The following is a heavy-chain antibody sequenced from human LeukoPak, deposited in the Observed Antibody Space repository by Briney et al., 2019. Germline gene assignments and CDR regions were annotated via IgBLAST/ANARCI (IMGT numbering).Heavy chain of an antibody. J-gene: IGHJ4*03. Sequence: PSETLSLTCAVSGDSINSLDLWSWVRQPPGKGLEWIGEMYLSGTTHSNPSVKSRVTISIDKSKNQFFLNLSSVTAADTAVYYCAGLVGRYSSGLYYYYFDYWGQGTLVTVSS. V-gene: IGHV4-4*02. CDR1: GDSINSLDL. D-gene: IGHD3-22*01. CDR2: MYLSGTT. CDR3: AGLVGRYSSGLYYYYFDY.